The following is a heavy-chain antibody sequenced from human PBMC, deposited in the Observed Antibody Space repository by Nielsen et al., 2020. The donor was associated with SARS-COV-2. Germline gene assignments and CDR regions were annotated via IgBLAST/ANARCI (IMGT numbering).Heavy chain of an antibody. D-gene: IGHD6-25*01. J-gene: IGHJ2*01. CDR3: ARVAFPSIATDGYFDL. CDR1: GGTFSSYT. Sequence: SVKVSCKASGGTFSSYTISWVRQAPGQGLEWMGGIIPIFGTANYAQKFQGRVTITADESTSTAYMELSSLRSEDTAVYYCARVAFPSIATDGYFDLWGRGTLVTVSS. V-gene: IGHV1-69*13. CDR2: IIPIFGTA.